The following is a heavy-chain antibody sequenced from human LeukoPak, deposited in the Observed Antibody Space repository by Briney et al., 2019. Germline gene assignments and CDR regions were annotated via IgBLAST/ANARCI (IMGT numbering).Heavy chain of an antibody. Sequence: SETLSLTCTVSGGSISSGSYYWSWIRQPAGKGLEWIGRIYTSGSTNYNPSLKSRVTISVDTSKNQFSLKLSSVTAADTAVYYCARSTYLAVPGTYYYYYYMDVWGKGTTVTVSS. CDR3: ARSTYLAVPGTYYYYYYMDV. CDR2: IYTSGST. CDR1: GGSISSGSYY. V-gene: IGHV4-61*02. J-gene: IGHJ6*03. D-gene: IGHD2-2*01.